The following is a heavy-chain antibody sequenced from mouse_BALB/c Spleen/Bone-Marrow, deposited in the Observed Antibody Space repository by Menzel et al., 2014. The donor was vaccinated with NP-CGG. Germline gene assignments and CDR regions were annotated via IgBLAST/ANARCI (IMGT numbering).Heavy chain of an antibody. V-gene: IGHV1-69*02. CDR1: GYTFTSYW. J-gene: IGHJ2*01. Sequence: VQLQQSGAELVKPGASVKLSCKASGYTFTSYWMHWVKQRPGQGLEWIGELDPSDSYTNYTQQFKGKATVTVDKSSSTAYMQLSSRTSEDSAVYYCARREYYGSSYLYFDYWCQCTTLTVSS. D-gene: IGHD1-1*01. CDR2: LDPSDSYT. CDR3: ARREYYGSSYLYFDY.